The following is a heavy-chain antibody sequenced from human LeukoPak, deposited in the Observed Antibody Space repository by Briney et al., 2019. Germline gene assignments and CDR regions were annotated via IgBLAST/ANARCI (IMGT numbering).Heavy chain of an antibody. J-gene: IGHJ6*02. CDR3: ARDQDYGDYYYYGMDV. CDR1: GFTFSSYS. Sequence: GGSLRLSCAASGFTFSSYSMNWVRQAPGKGLEWVSSISSSSSYIYYADSVKGRFTISRDNPKNSLYLQMNSLRAEDTAVYYCARDQDYGDYYYYGMDVWGQGTTVTVSS. V-gene: IGHV3-21*01. CDR2: ISSSSSYI. D-gene: IGHD4-17*01.